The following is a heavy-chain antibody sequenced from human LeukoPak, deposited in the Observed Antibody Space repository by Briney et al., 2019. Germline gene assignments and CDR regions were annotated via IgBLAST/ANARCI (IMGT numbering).Heavy chain of an antibody. Sequence: PSETLSLTCTVSGGSIGGYYWNWIRQSPEKGLECIGYIYYTGNTNYNPSLKSRVTISVDTSKNQFSLKLSSVTAADTAVYYCARGGGSSSNFIDYWGQGTLVTVSS. CDR1: GGSIGGYY. D-gene: IGHD6-6*01. CDR2: IYYTGNT. CDR3: ARGGGSSSNFIDY. V-gene: IGHV4-59*12. J-gene: IGHJ4*02.